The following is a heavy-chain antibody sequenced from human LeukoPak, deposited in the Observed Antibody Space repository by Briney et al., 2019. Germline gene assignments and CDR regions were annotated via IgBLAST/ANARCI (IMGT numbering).Heavy chain of an antibody. J-gene: IGHJ4*02. D-gene: IGHD2-15*01. CDR2: INPSGDST. Sequence: GASVKVSCKASGYTFTTYYIHWVRQAPGQGLEWMGIINPSGDSTSYAQKFQGRVTMTRDMSTSTVYMELSSLRSEDTAVYYCARVDCSGGSCSEDYWGQGTLVTVSS. V-gene: IGHV1-46*01. CDR3: ARVDCSGGSCSEDY. CDR1: GYTFTTYY.